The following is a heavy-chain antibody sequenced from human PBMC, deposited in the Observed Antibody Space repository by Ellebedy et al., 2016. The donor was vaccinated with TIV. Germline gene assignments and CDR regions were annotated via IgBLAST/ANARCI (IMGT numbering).Heavy chain of an antibody. Sequence: GESLKISXVASGLTVSEAWMAWVRQAPGKGLEWLGQITSESSGGARAYAASVKDRLSISRDGSSHTVYLEMNSLKVEDTAVYFCATGWAFDFWGQGTVVSVSS. CDR1: GLTVSEAW. CDR3: ATGWAFDF. J-gene: IGHJ3*01. V-gene: IGHV3-15*01. CDR2: ITSESSGGAR.